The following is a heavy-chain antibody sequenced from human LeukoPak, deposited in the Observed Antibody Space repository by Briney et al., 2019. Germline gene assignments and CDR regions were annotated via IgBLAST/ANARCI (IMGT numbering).Heavy chain of an antibody. CDR1: GGTFSSYG. V-gene: IGHV1-69*04. Sequence: SVKVSCKASGGTFSSYGITWVRQAPGQGLEWMGRIIPIFDITNYAQKFQGRVTITADKSTSTAYMELSSLRSEDTALYYCAKAYDYGGNNDAFDVWGRGTMVTVSS. J-gene: IGHJ3*01. CDR3: AKAYDYGGNNDAFDV. D-gene: IGHD4-23*01. CDR2: IIPIFDIT.